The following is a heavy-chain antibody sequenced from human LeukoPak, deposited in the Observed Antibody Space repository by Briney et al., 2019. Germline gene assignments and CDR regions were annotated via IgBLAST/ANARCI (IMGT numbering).Heavy chain of an antibody. CDR1: GGSFSTYY. CDR3: ARGPTISETGYFDF. V-gene: IGHV4-34*01. CDR2: INHRGDT. D-gene: IGHD1-1*01. J-gene: IGHJ4*03. Sequence: SETLSLTCAVYGGSFSTYYWSWIRQSPGKGLEWIAEINHRGDTNYNPSVKSRVTISVDTSKNQFSLKVRSLTAADRAVYYCARGPTISETGYFDFWGQGTLVTVCS.